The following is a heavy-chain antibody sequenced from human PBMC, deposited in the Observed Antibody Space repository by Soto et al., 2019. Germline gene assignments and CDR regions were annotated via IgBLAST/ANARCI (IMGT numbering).Heavy chain of an antibody. D-gene: IGHD1-26*01. CDR2: IYHSWST. CDR3: ARGEGLSDY. J-gene: IGHJ4*02. V-gene: IGHV4-4*02. CDR1: GGSISSSNW. Sequence: SETLSLTCAVSGGSISSSNWWSWVREPPGKGLKWIGEIYHSWSTNYNPSLKSRVTISVDKSKNQCSLKLSSVTAADTAVYYCARGEGLSDYWGQGTLVTVSA.